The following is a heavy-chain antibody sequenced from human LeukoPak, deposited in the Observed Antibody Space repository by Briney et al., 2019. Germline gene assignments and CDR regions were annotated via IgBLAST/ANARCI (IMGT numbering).Heavy chain of an antibody. CDR1: GFTVSSNY. Sequence: PGGSLRLSCAASGFTVSSNYMSWVRQAPGKGLEWVSVIYSGGSTYYADSVKGRFTISRDNSKNTLYLQMNSLRAEDTAVYYCARDWPYMWFGEFTDWGQGTLVTVSS. CDR2: IYSGGST. V-gene: IGHV3-53*01. D-gene: IGHD3-10*01. CDR3: ARDWPYMWFGEFTD. J-gene: IGHJ4*02.